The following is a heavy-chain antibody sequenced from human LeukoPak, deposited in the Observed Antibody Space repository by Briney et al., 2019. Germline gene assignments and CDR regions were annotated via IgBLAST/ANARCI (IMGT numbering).Heavy chain of an antibody. Sequence: GGSLRLSCAASGFTFSGYSMNWVRQAPGKGLEWVSSISSSSSYIYYADSVKGRFTISSDNAKNSLYLQMNSLRAEDTAVYYCARDLDGDYYYMDVWGKGTTVTVSS. CDR1: GFTFSGYS. D-gene: IGHD1-1*01. CDR3: ARDLDGDYYYMDV. V-gene: IGHV3-21*01. CDR2: ISSSSSYI. J-gene: IGHJ6*03.